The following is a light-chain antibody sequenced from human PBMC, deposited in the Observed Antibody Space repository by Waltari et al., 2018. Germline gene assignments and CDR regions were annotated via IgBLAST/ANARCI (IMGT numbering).Light chain of an antibody. CDR1: SSDVGFSHL. J-gene: IGLJ3*02. V-gene: IGLV2-23*02. CDR3: CSYAGRNIWV. CDR2: EVI. Sequence: QSALTQPASVSGSPGPSLTISCTGPSSDVGFSHLVSWYQQHPGKAPQIVVYEVISRPSGVSNRFSGSKSGNTASLTISGLQAEDEADYYCCSYAGRNIWVFGGGTKLTVL.